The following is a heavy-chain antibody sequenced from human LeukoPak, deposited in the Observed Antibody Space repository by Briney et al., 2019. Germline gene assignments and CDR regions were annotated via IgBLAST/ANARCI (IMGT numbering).Heavy chain of an antibody. J-gene: IGHJ3*02. Sequence: PSETLSLTCAVYGGSFSGYYWSWIRQPPGKGLEWIGNIYYGENTYYNPSLTSRVTISLDTSRSQFSLKLNSVTAADTAVYYCAKSNGYGLVDIWGERAMGTVSS. CDR3: AKSNGYGLVDI. D-gene: IGHD3-10*01. CDR1: GGSFSGYY. CDR2: IYYGENT. V-gene: IGHV4-34*01.